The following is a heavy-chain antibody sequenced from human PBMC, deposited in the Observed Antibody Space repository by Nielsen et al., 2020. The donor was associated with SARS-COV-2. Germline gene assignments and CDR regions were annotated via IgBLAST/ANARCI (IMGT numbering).Heavy chain of an antibody. CDR1: GFTFSSYA. CDR3: ARVKGYYYYGMDV. Sequence: GESLKISCAASGFTFSSYAMTWVRQSPGKGLEWVSAISSSGAGTYYADSVKGRFTISRDNSKNSLYLQMNSLRAEDTAVYYCARVKGYYYYGMDVWGQGTTVTVSS. CDR2: ISSSGAGT. J-gene: IGHJ6*02. V-gene: IGHV3-23*01.